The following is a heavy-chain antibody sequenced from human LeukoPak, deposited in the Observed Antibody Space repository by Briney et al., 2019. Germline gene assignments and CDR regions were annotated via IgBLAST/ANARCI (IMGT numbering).Heavy chain of an antibody. V-gene: IGHV3-23*01. Sequence: GGSLRLSCAASGFTFSNYVMNWVRQAPGKGLEWVSTISASGSSTYYADSVKGRFTISRDNSKNTLYLQMNSLRAEDTAVYYCAKRYDSGTFDYWGQGTLVTVSS. CDR3: AKRYDSGTFDY. J-gene: IGHJ4*02. CDR2: ISASGSST. CDR1: GFTFSNYV. D-gene: IGHD3-10*01.